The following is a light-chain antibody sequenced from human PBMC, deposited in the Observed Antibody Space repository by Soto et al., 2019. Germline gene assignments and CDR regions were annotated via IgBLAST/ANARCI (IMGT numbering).Light chain of an antibody. CDR2: DAS. Sequence: IVLTQSPATLSVSPGERATLSCRASLTVTNNYLAWYQQKAGQAPRLVIYDASTRATGIPDRFSASGSGTDFTLTISRLEPEDFAVYFCQQYASAPLTFGQGTKVDIK. V-gene: IGKV3-20*01. CDR1: LTVTNNY. J-gene: IGKJ1*01. CDR3: QQYASAPLT.